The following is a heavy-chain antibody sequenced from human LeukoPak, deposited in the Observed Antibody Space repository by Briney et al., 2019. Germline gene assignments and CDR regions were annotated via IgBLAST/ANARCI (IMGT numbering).Heavy chain of an antibody. CDR1: GFTFSSSA. Sequence: GGSLRLSCAASGFTFSSSAMSWVRQAPGKGLEWVSSISGSGSGGSTYYADSVKGRFTISRDNSKNTLYLQMNSLGAEDTAVYYCAKSGYNRFDYWGQGTLVTVSS. J-gene: IGHJ4*02. V-gene: IGHV3-23*01. CDR3: AKSGYNRFDY. CDR2: ISGSGSGGST. D-gene: IGHD5-24*01.